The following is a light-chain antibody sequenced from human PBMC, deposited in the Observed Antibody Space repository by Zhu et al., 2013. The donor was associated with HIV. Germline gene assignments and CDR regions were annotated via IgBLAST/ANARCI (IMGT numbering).Light chain of an antibody. CDR2: DAS. CDR3: QQYDKWPLT. V-gene: IGKV3-11*01. Sequence: EIVLTQSPATLSLSPGERATLSCRASQSVNAYLAWFQQKPGQPPRLLISDASHRATGVPARFSGSGYGTQFTLTIDSLEPEDFAVYHCQQYDKWPLTFGAGTKVEIK. CDR1: QSVNAY. J-gene: IGKJ4*01.